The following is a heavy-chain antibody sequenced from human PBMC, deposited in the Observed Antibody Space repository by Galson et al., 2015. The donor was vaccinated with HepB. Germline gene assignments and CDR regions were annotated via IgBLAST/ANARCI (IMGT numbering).Heavy chain of an antibody. CDR3: AKMGDTRPSLRPLLKDNWYFDL. D-gene: IGHD3-16*01. V-gene: IGHV3-33*06. J-gene: IGHJ2*01. Sequence: LRLSCAASGFTFRNHGMHWVRQAPGKGLEWVAVIWYDGSNKYYADSVKGRFTISRDNSKNTLYLQMNSLRAEDTAVYYCAKMGDTRPSLRPLLKDNWYFDLWGRGTLVTVSS. CDR2: IWYDGSNK. CDR1: GFTFRNHG.